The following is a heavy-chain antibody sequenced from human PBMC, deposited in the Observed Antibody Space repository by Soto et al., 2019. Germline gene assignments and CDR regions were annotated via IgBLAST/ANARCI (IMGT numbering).Heavy chain of an antibody. CDR2: IDPSDSYT. CDR1: GYSFTSYW. Sequence: PGESLKISCKCSGYSFTSYWISWVRQMPGKGLEWMGRIDPSDSYTNYSPSFQGHVTISADKSISTAYLQWSSLKASDTDMYYCARHEYDITGDWGQGTPVTVYS. V-gene: IGHV5-10-1*01. J-gene: IGHJ4*02. D-gene: IGHD3-16*01. CDR3: ARHEYDITGD.